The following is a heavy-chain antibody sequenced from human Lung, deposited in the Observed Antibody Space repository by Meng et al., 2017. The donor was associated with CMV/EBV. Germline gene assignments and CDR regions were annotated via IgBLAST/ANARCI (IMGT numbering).Heavy chain of an antibody. J-gene: IGHJ4*02. CDR1: GFIFSSYG. CDR2: IRYDGSKE. CDR3: AKERIRYNYGSETIDY. V-gene: IGHV3-30*02. Sequence: GESLKISCAASGFIFSSYGMHWVRQAPGKGLEWVAFIRYDGSKEYYVDFVKGRFTISRDNSKNTLYLQMHSLRPGDTAVYYCAKERIRYNYGSETIDYWGQGXLVTVPQ. D-gene: IGHD5-18*01.